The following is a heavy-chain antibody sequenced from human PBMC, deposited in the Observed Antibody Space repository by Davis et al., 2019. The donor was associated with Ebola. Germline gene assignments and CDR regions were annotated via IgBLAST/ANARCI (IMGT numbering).Heavy chain of an antibody. V-gene: IGHV4-61*01. D-gene: IGHD6-13*01. CDR3: ARDQGTSWSQTPYYYYYGMDV. CDR1: GGSVSSGSYY. J-gene: IGHJ6*02. CDR2: IYYSGST. Sequence: PSETLSLTCTVSGGSVSSGSYYWSWIRQPPGKGLEWIGYIYYSGSTNYNPSLKSRVTISVDTSKNQFSLKLSSVTAADTAVYYCARDQGTSWSQTPYYYYYGMDVWGQGTTVTVSS.